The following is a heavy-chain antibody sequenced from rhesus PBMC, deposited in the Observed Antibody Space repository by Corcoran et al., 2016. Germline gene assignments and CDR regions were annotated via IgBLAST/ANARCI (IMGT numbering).Heavy chain of an antibody. CDR2: ITGSSGRA. J-gene: IGHJ4*01. V-gene: IGHV4-99*02. D-gene: IGHD4-29*01. CDR1: GYSISSGYF. Sequence: QVQLQESGPGLVKPSETLSLTCAVSGYSISSGYFWGWVRQPPGQGAEYIGYITGSSGRAYYNPSLKSRVAISKDTSKNQFSLKLTSVTAADTAVYYCVRELNHDSTYYYFDFWGQGVLVTVSS. CDR3: VRELNHDSTYYYFDF.